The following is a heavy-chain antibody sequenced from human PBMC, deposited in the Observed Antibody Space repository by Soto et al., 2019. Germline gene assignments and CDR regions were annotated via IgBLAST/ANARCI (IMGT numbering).Heavy chain of an antibody. CDR2: IVPIVGTT. Sequence: QVQLVQSGAEVRQTASSVKVSCKTSGGTFSSYAISWVRQAPGQGLEWMGGIVPIVGTTTYAQKFQGRVTITADEATSTAYMQLSRLRSDDTAVYYCVRVVAIPGYPDHWGQGTLVTVSS. CDR1: GGTFSSYA. CDR3: VRVVAIPGYPDH. D-gene: IGHD5-12*01. J-gene: IGHJ4*02. V-gene: IGHV1-69*12.